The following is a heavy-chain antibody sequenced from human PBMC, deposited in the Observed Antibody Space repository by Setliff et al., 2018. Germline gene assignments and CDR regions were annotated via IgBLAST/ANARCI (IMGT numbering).Heavy chain of an antibody. CDR3: ARDGVFYAMDF. D-gene: IGHD3-10*01. Sequence: GGSLRLSCAASGFNFSSYAFNWVRQAPGKGLEWVSSISSRSTYIYYADSVRGRFTISRDNAKNSLYLQMNSLRAEDSAVYYCARDGVFYAMDFWGQGTTVTVSS. J-gene: IGHJ6*02. CDR2: ISSRSTYI. V-gene: IGHV3-21*06. CDR1: GFNFSSYA.